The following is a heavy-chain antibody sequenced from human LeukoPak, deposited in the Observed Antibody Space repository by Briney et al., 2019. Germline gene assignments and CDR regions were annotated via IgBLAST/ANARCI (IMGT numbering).Heavy chain of an antibody. CDR2: ISKSGDHT. CDR1: GLTFNNYA. Sequence: GGSLRPSCAVSGLTFNNYAMSWVRQAPGKGLEWVSAISKSGDHTYYAASAKGRFTIYRDKSKNTLYLQMNSLRAEDTAVYYCEGYYYDSSRQHYFDHWGQGTLVTVSS. J-gene: IGHJ4*02. D-gene: IGHD3-22*01. CDR3: EGYYYDSSRQHYFDH. V-gene: IGHV3-23*01.